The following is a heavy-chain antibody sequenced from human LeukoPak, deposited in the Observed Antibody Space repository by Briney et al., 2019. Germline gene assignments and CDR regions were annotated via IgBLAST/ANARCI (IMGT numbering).Heavy chain of an antibody. J-gene: IGHJ6*03. CDR1: GYTLTELS. Sequence: GASVKVSCKVSGYTLTELSMHWVRQAPGKGLEWMGGFDPEDGETIYAQKFQGRVTMTEDTSTDTAYKELSSLRSEDTAVYYCATLPPPVVGVNYYYYYYMDVWGKGTTVTVSS. CDR2: FDPEDGET. V-gene: IGHV1-24*01. CDR3: ATLPPPVVGVNYYYYYYMDV. D-gene: IGHD3-10*01.